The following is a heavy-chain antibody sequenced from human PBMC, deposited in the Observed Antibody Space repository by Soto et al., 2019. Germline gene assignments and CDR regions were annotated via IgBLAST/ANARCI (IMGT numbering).Heavy chain of an antibody. D-gene: IGHD4-17*01. J-gene: IGHJ5*02. V-gene: IGHV4-30-2*01. Sequence: QLQLQESGSGLVKPSQTLSLTCAVSGGSISSGGYSWSWIRQPPGKGLEWIGYIYHSGSTYYNPSLKSRVTISVDRSKNQFSLKLSSVTAADTAVYYCARAYGDYVGNWFDPWGQGTLVTVSS. CDR3: ARAYGDYVGNWFDP. CDR2: IYHSGST. CDR1: GGSISSGGYS.